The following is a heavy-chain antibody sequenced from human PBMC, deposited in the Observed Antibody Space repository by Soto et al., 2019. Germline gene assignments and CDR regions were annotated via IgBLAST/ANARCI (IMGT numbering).Heavy chain of an antibody. V-gene: IGHV1-69*02. Sequence: QVQLVQSGAEVKKPGSSVKVSCKASGGTFSSYTISWVRQGPGQGLEWMGRIIPILGIANYAQKFQGRVTITADKSTSTAYMELSSLRSEDTVVYYCARSADGTTIDYWGQGTLVTVSS. CDR1: GGTFSSYT. J-gene: IGHJ4*02. CDR3: ARSADGTTIDY. CDR2: IIPILGIA. D-gene: IGHD1-1*01.